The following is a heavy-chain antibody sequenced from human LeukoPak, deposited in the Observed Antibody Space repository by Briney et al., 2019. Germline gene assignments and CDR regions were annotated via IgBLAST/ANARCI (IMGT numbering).Heavy chain of an antibody. Sequence: PGGSLRLSCAASGFTFSDYYMGWIRQAPGKGLEWVSYISSSGSTRYYADSVKGRFTISRDNAKNSLYLQMNSLRAEDTAVYYCARDEVRSRGVVPSAVVDYWGQGTLVTVSS. CDR2: ISSSGSTR. CDR3: ARDEVRSRGVVPSAVVDY. CDR1: GFTFSDYY. D-gene: IGHD3-3*01. V-gene: IGHV3-11*01. J-gene: IGHJ4*02.